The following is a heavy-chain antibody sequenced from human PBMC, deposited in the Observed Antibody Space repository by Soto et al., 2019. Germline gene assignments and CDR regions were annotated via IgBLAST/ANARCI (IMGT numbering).Heavy chain of an antibody. V-gene: IGHV3-74*01. J-gene: IGHJ1*01. CDR1: RFSFSSYW. CDR2: INSDGSIT. CDR3: TSPFPTGRANFQH. Sequence: GGSLRLSCAASRFSFSSYWMHWVRQAPGKGLVWVSRINSDGSITNYADSVKGRFTISRDNAKNTLYLQMNSLRAEDTAVYYCTSPFPTGRANFQHWGQGTLVTVSS.